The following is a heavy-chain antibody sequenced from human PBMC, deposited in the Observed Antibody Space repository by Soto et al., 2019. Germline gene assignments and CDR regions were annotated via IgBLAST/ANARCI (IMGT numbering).Heavy chain of an antibody. CDR2: INPSGGST. CDR3: ARVLGQIPDAFDI. CDR1: GYTFTSYY. D-gene: IGHD1-26*01. Sequence: ASVKVSCKASGYTFTSYYMHWVRQAPGQGLEWMGIINPSGGSTSYAQKFQGRVTMTRDTSTSTVYMELSSLRSEDTAVYYCARVLGQIPDAFDIWGQGTMVTVS. J-gene: IGHJ3*02. V-gene: IGHV1-46*03.